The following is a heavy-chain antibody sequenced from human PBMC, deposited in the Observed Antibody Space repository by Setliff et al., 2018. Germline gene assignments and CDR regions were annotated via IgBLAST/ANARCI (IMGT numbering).Heavy chain of an antibody. D-gene: IGHD3-16*01. J-gene: IGHJ4*02. CDR1: GFTFTDYL. Sequence: ASVKVSCKAPGFTFTDYLMNWMRQAPEQGLEWMGRINLNTGNIFYAQEFQGRVTLTRDTSISTAYMELTGLKYDDTAIYHCARDTLALGDITLFDYWGQGTLVTVSS. CDR3: ARDTLALGDITLFDY. CDR2: INLNTGNI. V-gene: IGHV1-2*02.